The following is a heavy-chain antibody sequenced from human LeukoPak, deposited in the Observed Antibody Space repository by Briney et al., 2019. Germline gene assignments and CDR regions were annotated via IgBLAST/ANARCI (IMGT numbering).Heavy chain of an antibody. D-gene: IGHD6-19*01. Sequence: SETLSLTCTVSGGSISSGDYYWSWIRQPPGKGLEWIGYIYYTGSTYYNPSLKRRVTISVDTSKNQFSLKLSSVTAADTAVYYCARQKRNSSGWYGDYWGQGTLVTVSS. CDR2: IYYTGST. V-gene: IGHV4-30-4*01. CDR1: GGSISSGDYY. CDR3: ARQKRNSSGWYGDY. J-gene: IGHJ4*02.